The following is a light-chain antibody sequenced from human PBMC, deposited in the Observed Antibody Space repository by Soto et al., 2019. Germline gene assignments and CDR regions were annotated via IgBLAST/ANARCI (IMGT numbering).Light chain of an antibody. CDR1: QSVSSSY. J-gene: IGKJ2*01. CDR2: GAG. CDR3: QQYGNSPGYT. V-gene: IGKV3-20*01. Sequence: EIVLTQSPGTLSLSPGERATLSCRASQSVSSSYLAWYQQKPGQAPSLLIFGAGSRATGIADRFSGSGSGTDFTLTISRLEPEDFAVYYCQQYGNSPGYTFGQGTKLEIK.